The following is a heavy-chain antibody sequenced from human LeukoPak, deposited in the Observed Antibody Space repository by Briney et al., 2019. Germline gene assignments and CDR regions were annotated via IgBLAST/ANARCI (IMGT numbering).Heavy chain of an antibody. CDR1: GFTFSSYS. V-gene: IGHV3-21*04. D-gene: IGHD4-17*01. Sequence: PGGSLRLSCAASGFTFSSYSMNWVRQAPGKGLEWVSSISSSSSYIYYADSVKGRFTISRDNSKNRLYLKMNSLRAEDTAVYYCAKESTVTPGSVNWFDPWGQGTLVTVSS. CDR3: AKESTVTPGSVNWFDP. CDR2: ISSSSSYI. J-gene: IGHJ5*02.